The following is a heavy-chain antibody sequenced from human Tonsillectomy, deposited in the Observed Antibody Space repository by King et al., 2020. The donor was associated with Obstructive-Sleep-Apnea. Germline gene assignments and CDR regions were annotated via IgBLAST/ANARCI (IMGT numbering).Heavy chain of an antibody. J-gene: IGHJ4*02. Sequence: VQLVESGGGLVQPGGSLRLSCAASGFTFSSYWMSWVRQAPGKGLEWVANIKQDASEKYYVDSVKGRFTISRDNAKNSLYVQMNSLRAEDTALYYCARGRDSCGGDCYHFDYWGQGTLVTVSS. D-gene: IGHD2-21*02. CDR1: GFTFSSYW. V-gene: IGHV3-7*03. CDR2: IKQDASEK. CDR3: ARGRDSCGGDCYHFDY.